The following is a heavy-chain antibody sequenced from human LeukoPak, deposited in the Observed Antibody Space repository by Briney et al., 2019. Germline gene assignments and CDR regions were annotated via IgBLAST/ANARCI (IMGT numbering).Heavy chain of an antibody. D-gene: IGHD6-13*01. V-gene: IGHV3-74*01. J-gene: IGHJ1*01. Sequence: GGSLRLSCAVSGFTFSNYGMSWVRQAPGKGLEWVSRINSDGSSTSYADSVKGRFTISRDNAKNTLYLQMNSLRAEDTAVYYCARVGRVAAAQGYFQHWGQGTLVTVSS. CDR1: GFTFSNYG. CDR3: ARVGRVAAAQGYFQH. CDR2: INSDGSST.